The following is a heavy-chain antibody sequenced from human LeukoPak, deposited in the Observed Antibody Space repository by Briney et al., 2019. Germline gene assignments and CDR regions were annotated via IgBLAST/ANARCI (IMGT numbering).Heavy chain of an antibody. D-gene: IGHD2-2*01. J-gene: IGHJ4*02. CDR1: GYTFTSYG. CDR2: ISAYNGNT. Sequence: ASVKVSCKASGYTFTSYGISWVRQAPGQGLEWMGWISAYNGNTNYAQKLQGRVTMTTDTSTSTAYMELRSLRSDDTAVYYCARVEAIVVAPAATQEDYWGQGTLVTVSS. CDR3: ARVEAIVVAPAATQEDY. V-gene: IGHV1-18*01.